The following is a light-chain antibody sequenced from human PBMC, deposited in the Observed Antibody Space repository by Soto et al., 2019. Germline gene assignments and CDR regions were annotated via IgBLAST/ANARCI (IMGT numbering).Light chain of an antibody. Sequence: EIVLTQSPGTLSLSPGERATLSCRASQSVSSSYLAWYQQKPGQAPRLLIYGASSRATGIPDRFSGSGSGTDFTLTISRLEPEDFAVYYCQQYDKFPLTFGGGTKVEIK. CDR1: QSVSSSY. V-gene: IGKV3-20*01. CDR2: GAS. CDR3: QQYDKFPLT. J-gene: IGKJ4*01.